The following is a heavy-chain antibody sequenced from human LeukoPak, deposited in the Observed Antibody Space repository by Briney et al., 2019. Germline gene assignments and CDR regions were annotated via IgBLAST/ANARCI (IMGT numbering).Heavy chain of an antibody. Sequence: SETLSLTCTVSGGSISSYYWSWIRQPPGKGLEWIGYIYYSGSTNYNPSLKSRVTISVDTSKNQFSLKLSSVTAADTAVYYCARDEGGDYYGSAYGMDVWGQGTAVTVSS. J-gene: IGHJ6*02. CDR2: IYYSGST. V-gene: IGHV4-59*01. CDR3: ARDEGGDYYGSAYGMDV. D-gene: IGHD3-10*01. CDR1: GGSISSYY.